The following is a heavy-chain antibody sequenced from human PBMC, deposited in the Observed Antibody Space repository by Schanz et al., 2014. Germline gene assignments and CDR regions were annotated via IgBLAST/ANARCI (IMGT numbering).Heavy chain of an antibody. J-gene: IGHJ4*02. V-gene: IGHV3-11*01. D-gene: IGHD3-9*01. CDR3: AYYDVLTGFDY. CDR1: GFTFSDYY. CDR2: ISSSGTSI. Sequence: QVQLVESGGGLVKPGGSLRLSCAASGFTFSDYYMTWIRQAPGKGLEWVSFISSSGTSIYYADSVKGRFTISRDNAKNSLYLQMNSLRAEDTAVYYCAYYDVLTGFDYWGQGTQVTVSS.